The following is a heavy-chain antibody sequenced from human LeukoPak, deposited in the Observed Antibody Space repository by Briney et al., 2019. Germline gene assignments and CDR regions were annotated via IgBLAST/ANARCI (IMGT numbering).Heavy chain of an antibody. V-gene: IGHV4-59*01. CDR2: IYYSGST. CDR1: GGSISSYY. D-gene: IGHD2/OR15-2a*01. Sequence: TSETLSLTCTVSGGSISSYYRSWIRQPPGKGLEWIGYIYYSGSTNYNPFLKSRVTISVDTSKNQFSLKLSSVTAADTAVYYCARANTWRSFFDYWGQGTLVTVSS. J-gene: IGHJ4*02. CDR3: ARANTWRSFFDY.